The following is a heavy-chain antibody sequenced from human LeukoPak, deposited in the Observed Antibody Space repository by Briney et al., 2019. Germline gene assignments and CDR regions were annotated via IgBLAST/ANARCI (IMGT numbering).Heavy chain of an antibody. V-gene: IGHV3-30*04. CDR2: ISYDGSNK. J-gene: IGHJ3*02. Sequence: PGGSLRLSCAASGFTFSSYAMHWVRQAPGKGLEWVAVISYDGSNKYYADSVKGRFTISRDNSKNTLYLQMNSLRAEDTAVYYCARTASSGGFDIWGQGTMVTVSS. CDR1: GFTFSSYA. D-gene: IGHD2-15*01. CDR3: ARTASSGGFDI.